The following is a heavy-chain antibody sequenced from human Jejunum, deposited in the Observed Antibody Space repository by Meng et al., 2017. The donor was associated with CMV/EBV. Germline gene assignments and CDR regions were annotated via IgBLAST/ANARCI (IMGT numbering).Heavy chain of an antibody. Sequence: CPGSGASIRNYYWGWIRQSPEKGLEWIVYYSGSTNYDPSLRSRVTMALDTSKNQLSLRLSFVTVEDTAVYYCARDPKASSWYHFDYWGQGMLVTVSS. J-gene: IGHJ4*02. CDR1: GASIRNYY. CDR3: ARDPKASSWYHFDY. D-gene: IGHD6-13*01. V-gene: IGHV4-59*01. CDR2: YYSGST.